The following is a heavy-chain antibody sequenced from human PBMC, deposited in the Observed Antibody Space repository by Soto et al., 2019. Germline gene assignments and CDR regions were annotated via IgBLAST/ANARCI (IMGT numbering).Heavy chain of an antibody. CDR1: GGSISSYY. J-gene: IGHJ4*02. CDR3: ATNSKGGYCSGGSCYAPFDY. CDR2: IYYSGST. V-gene: IGHV4-59*01. D-gene: IGHD2-15*01. Sequence: SETLSLTCTVSGGSISSYYWSWIRQPPGKGLEWIGYIYYSGSTNYNPSLKSRVTISVDTSKNQFSLKLSSVTAADTAVYYCATNSKGGYCSGGSCYAPFDYWGQGTLVTVSS.